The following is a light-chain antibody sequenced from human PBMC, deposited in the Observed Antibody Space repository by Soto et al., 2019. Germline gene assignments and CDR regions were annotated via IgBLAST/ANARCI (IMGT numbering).Light chain of an antibody. CDR3: QQYNSFPYT. J-gene: IGKJ2*01. CDR1: QSISSW. Sequence: DIQMTQSPSTLSASVGDRVTITCRASQSISSWLAWYKQKPGKAPKLLIHKASSLESGVPSRFSGSGSGSAFSLTISSLQPDDFATDYCQQYNSFPYTFGQGTKLEI. V-gene: IGKV1-5*03. CDR2: KAS.